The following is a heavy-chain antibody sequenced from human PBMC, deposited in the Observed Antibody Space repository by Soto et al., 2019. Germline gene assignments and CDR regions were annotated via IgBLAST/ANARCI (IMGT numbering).Heavy chain of an antibody. D-gene: IGHD3-22*01. J-gene: IGHJ4*02. Sequence: ASETLSLTCTVSGGSIRSGDSYWSWIRQPPGKGLEWIGYIYYSGSTYYNPSLKSRVTISLDTSKNQFSLNLSSVTAADTAVYYCARTHYSDRSGTDYWGQGTLVTVSS. CDR1: GGSIRSGDSY. CDR2: IYYSGST. V-gene: IGHV4-30-4*01. CDR3: ARTHYSDRSGTDY.